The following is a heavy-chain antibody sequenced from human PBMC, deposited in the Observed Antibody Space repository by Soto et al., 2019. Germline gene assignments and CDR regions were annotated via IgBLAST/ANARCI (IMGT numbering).Heavy chain of an antibody. D-gene: IGHD5-12*01. CDR2: IKTRIDSATT. CDR1: GASFTNAW. Sequence: EVQLVESGGGLVKPGESLRLSCEASGASFTNAWMNWVRQAPGKGLEWVGRIKTRIDSATTDYAAPVKGRFTISRDDSKNTVYPKMDSLKTEDTAVYYLTTEDPAWLRGLEYWGQGTLVTVSS. J-gene: IGHJ4*02. CDR3: TTEDPAWLRGLEY. V-gene: IGHV3-15*01.